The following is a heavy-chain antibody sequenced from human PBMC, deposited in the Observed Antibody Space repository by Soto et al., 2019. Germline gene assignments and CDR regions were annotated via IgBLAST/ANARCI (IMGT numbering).Heavy chain of an antibody. CDR2: ISSSGSTI. CDR3: ARGFNKAARRYFDH. Sequence: GSLRLSWAASGFTFSSYEMNWVRQAPGKGLEWVSYISSSGSTIYYADSVKGRFTISRDNAKNSLYLQMNSLRASDTAVYYCARGFNKAARRYFDHWGQETLVTV. V-gene: IGHV3-48*03. D-gene: IGHD6-6*01. J-gene: IGHJ4*02. CDR1: GFTFSSYE.